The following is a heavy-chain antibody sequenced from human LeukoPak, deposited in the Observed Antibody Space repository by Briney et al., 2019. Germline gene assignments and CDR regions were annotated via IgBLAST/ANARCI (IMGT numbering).Heavy chain of an antibody. CDR3: ARDGADSSGYWDAFDI. V-gene: IGHV4-4*08. CDR2: IYNSGGT. D-gene: IGHD3-22*01. CDR1: GGSITSSFY. J-gene: IGHJ3*02. Sequence: SETLSLTCTVSGGSITSSFYWSWIRQSPGKGLEWIGYIYNSGGTKYNPSLKSRLTISVDTSKNQFSLKLSSVTAADTAVYYCARDGADSSGYWDAFDIWGQGTMVTVSS.